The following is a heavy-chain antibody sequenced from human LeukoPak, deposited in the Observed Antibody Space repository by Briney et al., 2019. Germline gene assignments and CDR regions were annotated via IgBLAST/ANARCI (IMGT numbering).Heavy chain of an antibody. CDR2: ISTDNADT. D-gene: IGHD2-21*02. V-gene: IGHV1-18*01. CDR1: GYTFTKYG. Sequence: ASVEVSCKASGYTFTKYGLTWVRQAPGQGLEWMGWISTDNADTYYAQNYQGRVTMTIDTSTSTAYMELRSLRSDDTAVYYCVRDCASDCSIKGHYYFDLWGRGTLVTVSS. CDR3: VRDCASDCSIKGHYYFDL. J-gene: IGHJ2*01.